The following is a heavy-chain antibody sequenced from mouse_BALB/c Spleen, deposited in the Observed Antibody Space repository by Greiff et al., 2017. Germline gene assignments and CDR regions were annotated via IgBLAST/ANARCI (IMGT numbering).Heavy chain of an antibody. Sequence: QVTLKESGPGILQPSQTLSLSCSFSGFSLSTSGMGVSWIRHPSGKGREWLAHLYCGDDKRYNPSLNSRPTTSKDTSRNQVFLKITSVYTADTATYYGARTGTYYYAMDYWGQGTSVTVSS. J-gene: IGHJ4*01. V-gene: IGHV8-12*01. CDR1: GFSLSTSGMG. CDR3: ARTGTYYYAMDY. D-gene: IGHD4-1*01. CDR2: LYCGDDK.